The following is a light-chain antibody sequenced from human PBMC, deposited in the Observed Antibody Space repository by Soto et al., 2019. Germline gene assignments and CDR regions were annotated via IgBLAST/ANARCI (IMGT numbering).Light chain of an antibody. CDR1: QSVSSR. J-gene: IGKJ5*01. CDR2: GAS. CDR3: QQDVSQPIT. Sequence: EVVWTQSPGTLSLSPGERATLSCRALQSVSSRLAWYQHNSGQAPRLLISGASSRATGIPDRFSGSGSGTDFTLIISRLEPEYFALDYCQQDVSQPITFGRGTVLEIK. V-gene: IGKV3-20*01.